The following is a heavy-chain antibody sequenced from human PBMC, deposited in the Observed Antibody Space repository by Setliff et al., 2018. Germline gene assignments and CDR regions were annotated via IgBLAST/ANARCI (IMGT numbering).Heavy chain of an antibody. CDR2: IYQSGNT. J-gene: IGHJ6*03. Sequence: SETLSLTCGVSGYSIRSGYYWGWVRQPPGKGLQWIGKIYQSGNTYYNPSLESRVTISVDTSGNHFSLRLSSVTAADTAVYYCARESAGDESVRHLYYTDVWGRGTTVTVSS. CDR3: ARESAGDESVRHLYYTDV. V-gene: IGHV4-38-2*02. D-gene: IGHD1-1*01. CDR1: GYSIRSGYY.